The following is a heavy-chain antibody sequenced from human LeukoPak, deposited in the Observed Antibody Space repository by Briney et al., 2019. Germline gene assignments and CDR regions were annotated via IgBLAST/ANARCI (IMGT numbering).Heavy chain of an antibody. Sequence: SGGSLRLSCAASGFTFSFSALNWVRQAPGKGLEWVSSISATSTYIYYADSLKGRFTISRDNAKNSLYLQMSGLRVEDTAVYYCARGGTYGDYVLDYWGQGTLVTVSS. V-gene: IGHV3-21*01. CDR1: GFTFSFSA. J-gene: IGHJ4*02. CDR3: ARGGTYGDYVLDY. CDR2: ISATSTYI. D-gene: IGHD4-17*01.